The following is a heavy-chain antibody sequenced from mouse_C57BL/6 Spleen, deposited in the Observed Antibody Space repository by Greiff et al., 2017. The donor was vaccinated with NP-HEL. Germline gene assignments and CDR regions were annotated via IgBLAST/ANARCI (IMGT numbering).Heavy chain of an antibody. CDR3: ARDYDSRGYAMDY. CDR2: IWSGGST. V-gene: IGHV2-2*01. J-gene: IGHJ4*01. Sequence: VQVVESGPGLVQPSQSLSITCTVSGFSLTSYGVHWVRQSPGKGLEWLGVIWSGGSTDYNAAFISRLSISKDNSKSQVFFKMNSLQADDTAIYYCARDYDSRGYAMDYWGQGTSVTVSS. D-gene: IGHD2-4*01. CDR1: GFSLTSYG.